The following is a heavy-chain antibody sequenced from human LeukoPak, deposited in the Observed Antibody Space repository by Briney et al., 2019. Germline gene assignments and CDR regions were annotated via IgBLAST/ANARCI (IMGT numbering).Heavy chain of an antibody. Sequence: PGGSLRLSCAASGFTVSSNYMSWVRQAPGKGLEWVSVIYSGGSTYYADSVKGRFTISRDNSKNTLYLQMNSLRAEDTAVYYCAKTPHDDYGDPQGDAFDIWGQGTMVTVSS. CDR3: AKTPHDDYGDPQGDAFDI. J-gene: IGHJ3*02. CDR2: IYSGGST. D-gene: IGHD4-17*01. V-gene: IGHV3-53*01. CDR1: GFTVSSNY.